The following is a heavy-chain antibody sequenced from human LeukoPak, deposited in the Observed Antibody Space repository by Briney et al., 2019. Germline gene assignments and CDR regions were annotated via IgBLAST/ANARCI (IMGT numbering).Heavy chain of an antibody. Sequence: PGGSLRLSCAASGFTFSSYSMNWVRQAPGKGLEWVSSISSSSSYIYYADSVKGRFTISRDNAKNSLYLQMNSLRAEDTAVYYCARDLGFGCSGGSCYPGLYYYYGMDVWGQGTTVTVSS. CDR2: ISSSSSYI. CDR3: ARDLGFGCSGGSCYPGLYYYYGMDV. CDR1: GFTFSSYS. V-gene: IGHV3-21*01. D-gene: IGHD2-15*01. J-gene: IGHJ6*02.